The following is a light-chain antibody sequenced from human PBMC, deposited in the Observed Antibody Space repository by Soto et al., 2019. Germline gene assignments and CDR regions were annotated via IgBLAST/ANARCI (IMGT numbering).Light chain of an antibody. V-gene: IGKV3-20*01. J-gene: IGKJ1*01. CDR2: GAS. CDR1: QSVSLS. Sequence: ELVLTQSPATLSVSLGDSATLSCRASQSVSLSLAWYQMRPGQPPRLLIYGASTRATDIPARFSGSGSGTDFTLTISRLEPEDFAVYYCQQYGSSLWTFGQGTKVDIK. CDR3: QQYGSSLWT.